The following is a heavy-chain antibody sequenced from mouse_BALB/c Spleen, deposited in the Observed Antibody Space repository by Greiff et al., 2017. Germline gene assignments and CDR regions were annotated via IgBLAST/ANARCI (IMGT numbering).Heavy chain of an antibody. CDR3: ARGDGYEYYFDY. V-gene: IGHV5-6-5*01. CDR2: ISSGGST. D-gene: IGHD2-2*01. J-gene: IGHJ2*01. CDR1: GFTFSSYA. Sequence: DVKLVESGGGLVKPGGSLKLSCAASGFTFSSYAMSWVRQTPEKRLEWVASISSGGSTYYPDSVKGRFTISRDNARNILYLQMSSLRSEDTAMYYCARGDGYEYYFDYWGQGTTLTVSS.